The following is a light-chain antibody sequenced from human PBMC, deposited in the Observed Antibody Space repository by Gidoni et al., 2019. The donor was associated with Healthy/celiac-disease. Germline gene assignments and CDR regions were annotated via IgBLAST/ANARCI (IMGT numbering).Light chain of an antibody. Sequence: DIVMTPSPDPLAVSLGERATINCKSSQSVLYSSNNKNYLAWYQQKSGQPPKLLIYWASTRESGVPDRFSGSGSGTDFTLTISSLQAEDVAVYYCQQYYSIPPTFGQGTKVEIK. V-gene: IGKV4-1*01. CDR3: QQYYSIPPT. CDR1: QSVLYSSNNKNY. CDR2: WAS. J-gene: IGKJ1*01.